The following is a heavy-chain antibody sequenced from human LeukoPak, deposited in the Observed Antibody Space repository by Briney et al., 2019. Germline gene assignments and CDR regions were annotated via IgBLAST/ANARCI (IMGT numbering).Heavy chain of an antibody. J-gene: IGHJ4*02. CDR2: IKHDGSEK. CDR3: ARDVMITFGGVIVMYYFDY. CDR1: GFTFSSYW. V-gene: IGHV3-7*01. D-gene: IGHD3-16*02. Sequence: PGGSLRLSCAASGFTFSSYWMSWVRQAPGKGLEWVANIKHDGSEKYYVDSVKGRFTISRDNAKNSLYLQMNSLRAEDTAVYYCARDVMITFGGVIVMYYFDYWGQGTLVTVSS.